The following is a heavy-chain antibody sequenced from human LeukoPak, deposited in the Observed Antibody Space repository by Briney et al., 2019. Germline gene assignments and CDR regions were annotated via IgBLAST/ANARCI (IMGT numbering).Heavy chain of an antibody. V-gene: IGHV1-69*01. CDR2: IIPIFGTA. CDR3: ARAFFHSSGYNYYYYGMDV. J-gene: IGHJ6*02. Sequence: RASVNVSCKASGGTFSSYAISWVRQAPGQGLEWMGGIIPIFGTANYAQKFQGRVTITADESTSTAYMGLSSLRSEDTAVYYCARAFFHSSGYNYYYYGMDVWGQGTTVTVSS. CDR1: GGTFSSYA. D-gene: IGHD3-22*01.